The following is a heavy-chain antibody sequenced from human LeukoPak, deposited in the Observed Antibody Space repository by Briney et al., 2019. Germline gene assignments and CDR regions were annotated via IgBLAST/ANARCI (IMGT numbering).Heavy chain of an antibody. CDR2: ISWNSGLI. Sequence: GGSLRLSCAASGFIFDEYAMHWVRQAPGKSLEWVSGISWNSGLIDYADSVKGRFTISRDNAKNSLYLQMNSLKAEDTAFYYCAKVGIFGLVTYYFDYWGQGTLVTVSS. D-gene: IGHD3/OR15-3a*01. CDR1: GFIFDEYA. CDR3: AKVGIFGLVTYYFDY. V-gene: IGHV3-9*01. J-gene: IGHJ4*02.